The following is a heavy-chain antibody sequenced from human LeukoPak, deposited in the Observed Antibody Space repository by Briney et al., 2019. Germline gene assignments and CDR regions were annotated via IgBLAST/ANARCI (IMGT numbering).Heavy chain of an antibody. Sequence: PGGSLRLSCAVSGFTVSSNYMSWVRQAPGKGLEWCSVIYSGGSTYYADSVKGRFTISRDNSKNTLYLQMNSLRAEDTAVYYCARELGYCSGASCYFKYYGMDVWGQGTTVTVFS. CDR3: ARELGYCSGASCYFKYYGMDV. CDR2: IYSGGST. CDR1: GFTVSSNY. J-gene: IGHJ6*02. V-gene: IGHV3-53*01. D-gene: IGHD2-15*01.